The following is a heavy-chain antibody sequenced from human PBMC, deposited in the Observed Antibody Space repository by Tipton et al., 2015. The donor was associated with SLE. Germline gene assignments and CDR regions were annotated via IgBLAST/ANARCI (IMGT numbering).Heavy chain of an antibody. CDR1: GGSLSSDSYN. Sequence: TLSLTCTVAGGSLSSDSYNWGWIRQAPGKGLEWIGSVRYSGGTYYNPSFESRVTISLDTSENRFSLKMTSVAAADTAMYYCARHIWGSYASSDGYYFDRWGQGTLVTVSS. D-gene: IGHD3-3*01. J-gene: IGHJ4*02. CDR3: ARHIWGSYASSDGYYFDR. V-gene: IGHV4-39*07. CDR2: VRYSGGT.